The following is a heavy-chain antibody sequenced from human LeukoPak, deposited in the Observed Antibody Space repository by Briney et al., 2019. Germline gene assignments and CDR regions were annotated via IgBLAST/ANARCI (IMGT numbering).Heavy chain of an antibody. Sequence: PGGSLRLSCAASGFTFSSYAMSWVRQAPGKGLEWVSVISGSDGSTYYADSVKGRFPISRDNSENTLYLQMNSLRAEDTALYYCARSPGGWFFDFWGQGALVIVSS. CDR2: ISGSDGST. V-gene: IGHV3-23*01. D-gene: IGHD6-19*01. CDR3: ARSPGGWFFDF. J-gene: IGHJ4*02. CDR1: GFTFSSYA.